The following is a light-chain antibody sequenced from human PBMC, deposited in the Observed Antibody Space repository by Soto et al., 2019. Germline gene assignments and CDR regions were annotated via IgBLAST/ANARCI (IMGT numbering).Light chain of an antibody. CDR1: SSDVGGYKY. J-gene: IGLJ2*01. V-gene: IGLV2-14*01. Sequence: QLVLTQPASVSGSPGQSIAFSCTGTSSDVGGYKYVSWYQQHPGKAPKLMIYEVSNRPSGISDRFSGSKSGNTASLTISGLRAEDEADYYCSSYTSSSTVIFGGGTKLTVL. CDR2: EVS. CDR3: SSYTSSSTVI.